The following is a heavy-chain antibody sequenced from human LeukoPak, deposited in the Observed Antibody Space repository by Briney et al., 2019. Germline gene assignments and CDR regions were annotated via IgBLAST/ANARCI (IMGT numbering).Heavy chain of an antibody. D-gene: IGHD3-16*01. V-gene: IGHV3-53*01. Sequence: GGSLRLSCAASGFTVSNNYMSWVRQVPGKGLEWVSVIYSGGSTFYADSVKGQFTISRDNSKNTLYLQMNSLRAEDTAVYYCARDSWDYVGGQGTLVTVSS. J-gene: IGHJ4*02. CDR1: GFTVSNNY. CDR2: IYSGGST. CDR3: ARDSWDYV.